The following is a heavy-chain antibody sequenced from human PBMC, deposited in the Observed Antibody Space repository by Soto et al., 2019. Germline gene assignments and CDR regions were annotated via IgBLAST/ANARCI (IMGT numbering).Heavy chain of an antibody. CDR3: ARLNYYDSSGSPSNWFDT. Sequence: TLSLTCTVSGGSISSGGYYWSWIRQHPGKGLEWIGYIYYSGSTYYNPSLKSRVTISVDTSKNQFSLKLSSVTAADTAVYYCARLNYYDSSGSPSNWFDTWGQGTLVTAPQ. CDR2: IYYSGST. D-gene: IGHD3-22*01. CDR1: GGSISSGGYY. V-gene: IGHV4-31*03. J-gene: IGHJ5*02.